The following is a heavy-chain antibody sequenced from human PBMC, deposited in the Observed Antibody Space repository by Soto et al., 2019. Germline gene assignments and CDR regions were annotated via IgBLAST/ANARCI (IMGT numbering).Heavy chain of an antibody. J-gene: IGHJ3*02. CDR2: ISYDGREK. Sequence: QEQLVESGGGVVQAGRSLRLSCAASGFTFNFFGMHWVRQAPGKGLEWVAVISYDGREKYYADSVKGRFTMSRDNSKNMVYLEMSSLRPEDTSVYYCAKERRSSLDAFDIWGHGTMVTVSS. CDR3: AKERRSSLDAFDI. V-gene: IGHV3-30*18. CDR1: GFTFNFFG.